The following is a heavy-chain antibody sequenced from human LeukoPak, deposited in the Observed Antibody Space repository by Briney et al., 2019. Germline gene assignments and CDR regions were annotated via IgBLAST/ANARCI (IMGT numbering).Heavy chain of an antibody. CDR1: GYTFTSYG. CDR3: ARAIAKGSSWYSSGNWFDP. CDR2: ISAYNGNT. J-gene: IGHJ5*02. Sequence: ASVKVSCRASGYTFTSYGISWVRQAPGQGLEWMGWISAYNGNTNYAQKLQGRVTMTTDTSTSTAYMELRSLRSDDTAVYYCARAIAKGSSWYSSGNWFDPWGQGTLVTVSS. D-gene: IGHD6-13*01. V-gene: IGHV1-18*01.